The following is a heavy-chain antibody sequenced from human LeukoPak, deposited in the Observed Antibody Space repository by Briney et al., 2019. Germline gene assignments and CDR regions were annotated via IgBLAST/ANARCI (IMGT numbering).Heavy chain of an antibody. CDR1: GYSISSGYY. J-gene: IGHJ5*02. CDR3: ARIGYSYGYNGFDP. Sequence: PSETLSLTCTVSGYSISSGYYWGWIRQPPGKGLEWTGSIYHSGRTFYNPSLKSRVTISVDTSKNQFSLKLTSVTAADTAVYYCARIGYSYGYNGFDPWGQGTLVTVSS. CDR2: IYHSGRT. V-gene: IGHV4-38-2*02. D-gene: IGHD5-18*01.